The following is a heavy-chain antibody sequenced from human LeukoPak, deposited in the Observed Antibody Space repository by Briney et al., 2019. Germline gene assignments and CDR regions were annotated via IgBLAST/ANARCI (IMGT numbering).Heavy chain of an antibody. Sequence: PGGSLRLSCAASGFTFSNYAFHWVRQAPGKGLEWVAVISYDGSNKYYPDSVKGRFTISRDNSKNTVHLQMNSLRTEDTAVYYCARDFGDCSSTDCYGFDPFWSGFYSGGDDAFDTWGQGTMVTVSS. D-gene: IGHD2-2*01. CDR2: ISYDGSNK. CDR1: GFTFSNYA. CDR3: ARDFGDCSSTDCYGFDPFWSGFYSGGDDAFDT. V-gene: IGHV3-30*04. J-gene: IGHJ3*02.